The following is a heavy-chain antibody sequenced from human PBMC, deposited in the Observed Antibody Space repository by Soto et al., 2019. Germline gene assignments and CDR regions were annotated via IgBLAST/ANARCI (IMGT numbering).Heavy chain of an antibody. J-gene: IGHJ4*02. CDR3: ARGSDSSGLHAPPLLDY. Sequence: SETLSLTCTVSGGSISSGGYYWSWIRQHPGKGLEWIGYIYYSGSTYYNPSLKSRVTISVDTSKNQFSLKLSSVTAADTAVYYCARGSDSSGLHAPPLLDYWGQGTLVTVSS. D-gene: IGHD3-22*01. V-gene: IGHV4-31*03. CDR2: IYYSGST. CDR1: GGSISSGGYY.